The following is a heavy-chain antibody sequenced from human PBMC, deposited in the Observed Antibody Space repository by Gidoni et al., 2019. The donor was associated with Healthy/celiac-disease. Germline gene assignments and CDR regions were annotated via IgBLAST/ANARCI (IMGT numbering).Heavy chain of an antibody. Sequence: QLQLQESGPGLVKPSETLSLTCTVSGGSISSSSYYWGWIRQPPGKGLEWIGSIYYSGSTYYNPSLKSRVTISVDTSKNQFSLKLSSVTAADTAVYYCASTFGGVIAHFDPWGQGTLVTVSS. V-gene: IGHV4-39*07. J-gene: IGHJ5*02. CDR2: IYYSGST. CDR1: GGSISSSSYY. D-gene: IGHD3-16*02. CDR3: ASTFGGVIAHFDP.